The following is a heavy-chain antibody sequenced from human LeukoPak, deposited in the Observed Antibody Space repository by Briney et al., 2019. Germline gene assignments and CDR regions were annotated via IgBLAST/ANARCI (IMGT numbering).Heavy chain of an antibody. CDR3: ARDRGVPAVFDH. D-gene: IGHD3-10*01. CDR2: FNPEEGET. J-gene: IGHJ4*02. CDR1: GYSLRELN. V-gene: IGHV1-24*01. Sequence: GASVKVSCKVSGYSLRELNMHWLRQAPGKGPEWVGGFNPEEGETIYAQKFQGRVTMTEDTSTDTAYMELSSLTSEDTAVYYCARDRGVPAVFDHWGPGTLITVSS.